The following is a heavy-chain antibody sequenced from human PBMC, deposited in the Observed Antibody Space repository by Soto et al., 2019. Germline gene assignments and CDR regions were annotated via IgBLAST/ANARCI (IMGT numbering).Heavy chain of an antibody. D-gene: IGHD5-12*01. CDR3: AKDLRRLATILGY. CDR2: ISWNSGSI. J-gene: IGHJ4*02. CDR1: GFTFDDYA. Sequence: EVQLVESGGGLVQPGRSMRLSCAASGFTFDDYAMHWVRQAPGKGLEWVSGISWNSGSIGYADSVKGRFTISRDNAKNSLYLQMNSLRAEDTALYYCAKDLRRLATILGYWGQGTLVTVSS. V-gene: IGHV3-9*01.